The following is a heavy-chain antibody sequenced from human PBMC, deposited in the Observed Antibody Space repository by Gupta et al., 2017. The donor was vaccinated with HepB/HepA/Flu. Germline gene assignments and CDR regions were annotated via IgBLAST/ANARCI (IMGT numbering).Heavy chain of an antibody. D-gene: IGHD3-10*01. CDR1: GGSFSGYY. V-gene: IGHV4-34*01. CDR2: INHSGST. CDR3: ARTYRGSGSYRYNWFDP. J-gene: IGHJ5*02. Sequence: QVQLQQWGAGLLKPSETLSLTCAVYGGSFSGYYWSWIRQPPGKGLEWIGEINHSGSTNYNPSLKRRVTISVDTSKNQFSLKLSSVTAADTAVYYCARTYRGSGSYRYNWFDPWGQGTLVTVSS.